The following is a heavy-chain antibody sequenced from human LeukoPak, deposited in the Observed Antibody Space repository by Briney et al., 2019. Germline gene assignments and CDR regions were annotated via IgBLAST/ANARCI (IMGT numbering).Heavy chain of an antibody. V-gene: IGHV3-7*05. CDR3: AGGLRGPNWFDP. J-gene: IGHJ5*02. CDR2: IKHDGSAK. CDR1: GFTFSSYW. Sequence: PGGSLRLSCAASGFTFSSYWMSWARQAPGKGLEWVANIKHDGSAKYYVDSVKGRFTISRDNTKNSLYLHVNSLRVEDTAVYYCAGGLRGPNWFDPWGQGSLVTVSS.